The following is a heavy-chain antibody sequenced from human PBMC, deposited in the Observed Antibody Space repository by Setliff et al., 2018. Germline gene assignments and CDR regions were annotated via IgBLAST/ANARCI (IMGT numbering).Heavy chain of an antibody. CDR3: AKGRRISYSSGWLNWFDP. V-gene: IGHV3-23*01. CDR1: GFTVSINY. J-gene: IGHJ5*02. CDR2: ISSSTGST. D-gene: IGHD6-19*01. Sequence: PGGSLRLSCAASGFTVSINYMSWVRQAPGKGLEWVSDISSSTGSTYYADSVKGRFTISRDNSKNTLYLQMNSLRAEDTAVYYCAKGRRISYSSGWLNWFDPWGQGTLVTVPQ.